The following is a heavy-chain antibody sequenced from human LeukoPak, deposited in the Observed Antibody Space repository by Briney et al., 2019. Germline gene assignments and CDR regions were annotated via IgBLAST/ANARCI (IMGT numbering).Heavy chain of an antibody. J-gene: IGHJ4*02. CDR2: IHPRSGDT. D-gene: IGHD3-3*01. CDR3: ARERSDFWSGYSANPLFDY. V-gene: IGHV1-2*02. CDR1: GYSFTAFY. Sequence: ASVKVSCKASGYSFTAFYIHWVRQAPGQGLEWMGWIHPRSGDTSYAQKFQGRVTMTRDTSISTAYMELSRLRSDDTAVYYCARERSDFWSGYSANPLFDYWGQGTLVTASS.